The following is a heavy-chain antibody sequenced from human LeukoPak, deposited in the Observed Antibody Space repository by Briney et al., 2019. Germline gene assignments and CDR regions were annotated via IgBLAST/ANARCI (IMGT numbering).Heavy chain of an antibody. D-gene: IGHD4-17*01. V-gene: IGHV3-23*01. CDR1: GFTFSSYG. J-gene: IGHJ5*02. CDR3: AKALTVTRVYNCFDP. Sequence: GRSLRLSCAASGFTFSSYGMHWVRQAPGEGLEWVSGISGSGGSTYYADSVKGRFTISRDNSKNTLYLQMNSLRAEDTAVYYCAKALTVTRVYNCFDPWGQGTLVTVSS. CDR2: ISGSGGST.